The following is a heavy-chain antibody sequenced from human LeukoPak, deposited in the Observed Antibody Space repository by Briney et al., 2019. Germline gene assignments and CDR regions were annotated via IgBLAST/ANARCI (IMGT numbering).Heavy chain of an antibody. CDR2: IYPGDSDT. V-gene: IGHV5-51*01. Sequence: GESLQISCWGSGYSFTSYWIGWVRQMPGESLEWRGVIYPGDSDTRCSPSFQGQVTISADKSISTAYLQWSSLKASDTAMYCCARPPSGSSGLIGYFDLWGRGTLVTVSS. J-gene: IGHJ2*01. CDR1: GYSFTSYW. CDR3: ARPPSGSSGLIGYFDL. D-gene: IGHD6-19*01.